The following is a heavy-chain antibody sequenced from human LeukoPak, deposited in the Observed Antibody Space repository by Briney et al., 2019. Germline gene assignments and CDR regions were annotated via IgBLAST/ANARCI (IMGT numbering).Heavy chain of an antibody. CDR3: ARGDSHEEETTVTRYFDL. J-gene: IGHJ2*01. Sequence: SETLSLTCAVHGGSFSGYYWSWIRQPPGKGLEWIGEINHSGSTNYNPSLKSRVTISVDTSKNQFSLKLSSVTAADTAVYYCARGDSHEEETTVTRYFDLWGRGTLVTVSS. CDR1: GGSFSGYY. D-gene: IGHD4-17*01. CDR2: INHSGST. V-gene: IGHV4-34*01.